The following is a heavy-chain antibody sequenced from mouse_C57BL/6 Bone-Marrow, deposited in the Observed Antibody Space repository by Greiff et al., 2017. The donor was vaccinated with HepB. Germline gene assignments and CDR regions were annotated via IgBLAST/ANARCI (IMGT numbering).Heavy chain of an antibody. Sequence: QVQLKQPGAELVKPGASVKMSCKASGYTFTSYWITWVKQRPGQGLEWIGDIYPGSGSTNYNEKFKSKATLTVDTSSSTAYMQLSSLTSEDSAVYYCARPYYYGSSYPYFDVWGTGTTVTVSS. D-gene: IGHD1-1*01. V-gene: IGHV1-55*01. CDR2: IYPGSGST. J-gene: IGHJ1*03. CDR3: ARPYYYGSSYPYFDV. CDR1: GYTFTSYW.